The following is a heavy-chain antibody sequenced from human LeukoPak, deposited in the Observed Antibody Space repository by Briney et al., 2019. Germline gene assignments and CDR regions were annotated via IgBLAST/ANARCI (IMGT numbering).Heavy chain of an antibody. V-gene: IGHV1-69*13. CDR1: GYTFTSYD. CDR3: ARGSLYYYDSSGYYYDY. J-gene: IGHJ4*02. D-gene: IGHD3-22*01. CDR2: IIPIFGTA. Sequence: SVKLSCKASGYTFTSYDFNWVRQATGQRPEWMGGIIPIFGTANYAQKFQGRVTITADESTSTAYMELSSLRSEDTAVYYCARGSLYYYDSSGYYYDYWGQGTLVTVSS.